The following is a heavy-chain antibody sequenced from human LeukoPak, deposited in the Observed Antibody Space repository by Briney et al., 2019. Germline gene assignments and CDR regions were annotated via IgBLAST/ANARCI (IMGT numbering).Heavy chain of an antibody. J-gene: IGHJ6*03. Sequence: GASVKVSCKASGYSFTSYYMHWVRQAPGQGLDWMGIINPSGGSTSYAQKFQGRVTMTRDMSTSTVYMELSSLRSEDTAVYYCARDYELGKNYYYYYMDVWGKGTTVTVSS. V-gene: IGHV1-46*01. CDR3: ARDYELGKNYYYYYMDV. CDR1: GYSFTSYY. D-gene: IGHD3-16*01. CDR2: INPSGGST.